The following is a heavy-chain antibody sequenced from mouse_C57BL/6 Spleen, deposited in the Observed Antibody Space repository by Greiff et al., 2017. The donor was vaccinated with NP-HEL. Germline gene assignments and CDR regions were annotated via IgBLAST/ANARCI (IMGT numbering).Heavy chain of an antibody. J-gene: IGHJ2*01. V-gene: IGHV1-69*01. Sequence: QVQLQQSGAELVMPGASVKLSCKASGYTFTSYWMHWVKQRPGQGLEWIGEIDPSDSYTNYNQKFKGKSTLTVDKSSSTAYMQLSSLTSEDPAVYYCARGGTTVVAHFDYWGQGTTLTVSS. CDR3: ARGGTTVVAHFDY. D-gene: IGHD1-1*01. CDR2: IDPSDSYT. CDR1: GYTFTSYW.